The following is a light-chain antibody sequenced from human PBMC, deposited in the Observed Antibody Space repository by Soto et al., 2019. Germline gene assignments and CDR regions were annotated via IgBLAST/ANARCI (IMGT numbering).Light chain of an antibody. Sequence: IQMTQSPSSLSASVGDRFTITCRASQSISSYLNWYQQKPGKAPKLLIYKASSLQSGVPSGFSGSGSGTEFTLTISSLQPDDFATYYCQQYNSYSRTFGQGTKVDI. CDR3: QQYNSYSRT. J-gene: IGKJ1*01. V-gene: IGKV1-5*03. CDR1: QSISSY. CDR2: KAS.